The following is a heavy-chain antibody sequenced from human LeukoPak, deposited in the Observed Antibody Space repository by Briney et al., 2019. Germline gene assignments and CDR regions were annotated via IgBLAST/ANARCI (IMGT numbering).Heavy chain of an antibody. J-gene: IGHJ4*02. Sequence: PGGTLRLSCAASGFTFSSYGMSWVRQAPGKGLEWVSAISGSGGSTYYADSVKGRFTISRDNSKNTLYLQMNSLRAEDTAVYYCARGEMATIYWGQGTLVTVSS. CDR3: ARGEMATIY. CDR2: ISGSGGST. CDR1: GFTFSSYG. D-gene: IGHD5-24*01. V-gene: IGHV3-23*01.